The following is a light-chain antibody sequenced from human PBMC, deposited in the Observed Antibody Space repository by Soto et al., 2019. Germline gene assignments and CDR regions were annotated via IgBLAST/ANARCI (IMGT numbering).Light chain of an antibody. CDR2: DAS. CDR1: QTVSSY. Sequence: EIVLTQSPATLSLSPGERATLSCRASQTVSSYLLWYQQKRGQAPRLLIYDASSRATGIPNRFSGSGSGTDFTLTISRLEPEDFAVYYCQQYGNSPQTFGQGTKVDIK. V-gene: IGKV3-20*01. CDR3: QQYGNSPQT. J-gene: IGKJ1*01.